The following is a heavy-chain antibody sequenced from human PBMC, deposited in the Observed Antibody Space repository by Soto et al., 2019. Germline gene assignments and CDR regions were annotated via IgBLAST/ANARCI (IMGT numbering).Heavy chain of an antibody. Sequence: GGSLRLSCAASGFTFSTFWMSWVRQAPGKGLEWVANMDQDGTEKYYVDSVKGRFTISRDNAKNSLYLQMNSLRAEDTAVYYCAAQWLAKNPIDYWGQGTLVTVSS. D-gene: IGHD6-19*01. CDR1: GFTFSTFW. J-gene: IGHJ4*02. V-gene: IGHV3-7*03. CDR3: AAQWLAKNPIDY. CDR2: MDQDGTEK.